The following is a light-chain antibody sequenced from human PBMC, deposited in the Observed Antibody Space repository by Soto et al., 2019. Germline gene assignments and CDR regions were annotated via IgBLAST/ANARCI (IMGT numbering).Light chain of an antibody. CDR2: AAS. CDR3: QKYNDDSRM. CDR1: QAISNY. V-gene: IGKV1-27*01. J-gene: IGKJ1*01. Sequence: DIQMTQSPSSLSASVGDRETMTCRASQAISNYVAWYQQKPGQVPKLLIYAASTLQSGVPSRFSGSGSGTDFTLTISSLQPEDVATYYCQKYNDDSRMFGQGTKVDIK.